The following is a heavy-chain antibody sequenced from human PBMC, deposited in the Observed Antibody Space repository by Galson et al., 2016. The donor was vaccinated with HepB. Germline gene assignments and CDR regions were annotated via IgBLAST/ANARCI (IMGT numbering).Heavy chain of an antibody. J-gene: IGHJ6*02. CDR1: GDSVSGTNW. CDR3: VRILFGFQGMDV. CDR2: ISRRESP. Sequence: SETLSLTCSVSGDSVSGTNWWGWVRQPPGQGLEFIGEISRRESPNYSPSLKSRDTMSVDKSKNQFSLTLTSVTAADTAGYYCVRILFGFQGMDVWGQGTTVTVSS. V-gene: IGHV4/OR15-8*01. D-gene: IGHD3-10*01.